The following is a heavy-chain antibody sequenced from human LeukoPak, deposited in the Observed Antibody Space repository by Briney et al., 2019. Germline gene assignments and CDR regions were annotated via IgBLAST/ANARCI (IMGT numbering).Heavy chain of an antibody. CDR1: GFTFSSYA. J-gene: IGHJ4*02. CDR3: ARRCYDSSGYDY. Sequence: GGSLRLSCAASGFTFSSYALSWVRQAPGKGLEWVSAIGGSGDTTYYADSVKGRFTISRDNSKNTLYLQMNSLRAEDTAVYYCARRCYDSSGYDYWGQGTLVTVSS. V-gene: IGHV3-23*01. CDR2: IGGSGDTT. D-gene: IGHD3-22*01.